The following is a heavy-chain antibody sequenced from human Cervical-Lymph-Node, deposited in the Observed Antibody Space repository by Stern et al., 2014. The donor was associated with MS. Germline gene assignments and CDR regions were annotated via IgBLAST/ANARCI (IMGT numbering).Heavy chain of an antibody. V-gene: IGHV3-30*09. CDR1: GSTFSNSA. CDR3: VRTESFYYYDGMDV. CDR2: ISHDGSNK. J-gene: IGHJ6*02. Sequence: VQLVESGGGVVPPGRSLRLSCADSGSTFSNSAMHCVRQAPGQGLEWVAVISHDGSNKQYGDSVKGRLAISRDNSRNTLSLEIYSLRAEDTAVYYCVRTESFYYYDGMDVWGHGTTVIVSS.